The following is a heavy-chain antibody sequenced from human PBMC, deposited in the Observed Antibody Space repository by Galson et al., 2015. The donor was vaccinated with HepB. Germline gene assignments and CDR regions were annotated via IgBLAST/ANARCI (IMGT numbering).Heavy chain of an antibody. D-gene: IGHD3-3*01. CDR1: GGTFSSYA. CDR2: IIPIFGTA. Sequence: SVKVSCKASGGTFSSYAISWVRQAPGQGLEWMGGIIPIFGTANYAQKFQGRVTITADESTSTAYMELSSLRSEDTAVYYCARLRFLEWLRAPYYYYGMDVWGQGTTVTVSS. V-gene: IGHV1-69*13. J-gene: IGHJ6*02. CDR3: ARLRFLEWLRAPYYYYGMDV.